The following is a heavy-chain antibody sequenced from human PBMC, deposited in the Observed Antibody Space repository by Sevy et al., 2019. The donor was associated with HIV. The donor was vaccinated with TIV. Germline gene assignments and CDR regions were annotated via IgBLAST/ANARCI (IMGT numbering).Heavy chain of an antibody. J-gene: IGHJ3*02. Sequence: GGSLRLSCAASGFTFSNYAMSWVRQAPGKGLEWVSGISGSGIRIYYADSVKGRFTISRDNSKNTLYLQMSSLRGEDTAVYYCAYIPAAGTGGSAFDIWGQGTMVIVSS. V-gene: IGHV3-23*01. D-gene: IGHD6-13*01. CDR1: GFTFSNYA. CDR2: ISGSGIRI. CDR3: AYIPAAGTGGSAFDI.